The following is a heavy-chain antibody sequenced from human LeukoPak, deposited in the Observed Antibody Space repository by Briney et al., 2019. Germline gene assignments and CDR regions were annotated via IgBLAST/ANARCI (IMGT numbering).Heavy chain of an antibody. CDR1: GYTFTSYG. D-gene: IGHD6-6*01. Sequence: ASVNVSCKASGYTFTSYGISWVRQAPGQGLEWMGWISAYNGNTNYAQKLQGRVTMTTDTSTSTAYMELRSLRSDDTAVYYCARDRPTGMAARPGSSDPWGQGTLVTVSS. J-gene: IGHJ5*02. CDR2: ISAYNGNT. CDR3: ARDRPTGMAARPGSSDP. V-gene: IGHV1-18*01.